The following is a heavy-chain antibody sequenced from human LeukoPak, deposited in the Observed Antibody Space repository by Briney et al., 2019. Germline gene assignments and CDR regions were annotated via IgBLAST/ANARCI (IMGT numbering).Heavy chain of an antibody. CDR2: IYYSGST. J-gene: IGHJ4*02. CDR1: GGSISSSSYY. V-gene: IGHV4-39*01. CDR3: TRGRPVWFGEFSSSGHSDY. Sequence: SETLSLTCAVSGGSISSSSYYWGWIRQPPGKGLEWIGTIYYSGSTYYNPSLKSRVTMSVDTSKNQFSLRLNSVTAADTAVYYCTRGRPVWFGEFSSSGHSDYWGQGTLVTVSS. D-gene: IGHD3-10*01.